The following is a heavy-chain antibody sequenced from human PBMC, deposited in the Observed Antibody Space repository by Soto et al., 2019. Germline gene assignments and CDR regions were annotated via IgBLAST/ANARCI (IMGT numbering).Heavy chain of an antibody. CDR2: IIPIFGTA. D-gene: IGHD3-22*01. CDR3: AREGNYDSSEYYFDY. Sequence: GASVKVSCKASGGTFSSYAISWVRQAPGQGLEWMGGIIPIFGTANYAQKFQGRVTITADESTSTAYMELSSLRSEDTAVYYCAREGNYDSSEYYFDYWGPGTMVTVYS. CDR1: GGTFSSYA. J-gene: IGHJ4*02. V-gene: IGHV1-69*13.